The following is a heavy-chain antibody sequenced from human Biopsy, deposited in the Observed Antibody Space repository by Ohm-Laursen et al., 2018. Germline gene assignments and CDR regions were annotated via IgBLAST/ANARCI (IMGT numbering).Heavy chain of an antibody. CDR2: IYDRGST. D-gene: IGHD1-26*01. CDR3: ARVGVGAPSIDYFDS. V-gene: IGHV4-61*01. CDR1: GDSASSGSFY. J-gene: IGHJ4*02. Sequence: TLSLTCTVSGDSASSGSFYWTWIRQPPGQGLEYSGYIYDRGSTANYNPSLESRVTMSVDMPKNQFSLKLSSVTAADTAVYYCARVGVGAPSIDYFDSWGQGALVTVSS.